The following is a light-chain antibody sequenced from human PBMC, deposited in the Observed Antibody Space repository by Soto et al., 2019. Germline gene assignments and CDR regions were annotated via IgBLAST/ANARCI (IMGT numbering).Light chain of an antibody. CDR1: QSVSSSY. Sequence: EIVLTQSPGTLSLSPGERDTLSCRASQSVSSSYLAWYQQKPGQAPRLLIYGASSRATGIPDRFSGSGSGTDFTITISRLEPEDFAVYYCQQYGSSQGYTFGQGTKLEIK. V-gene: IGKV3-20*01. CDR3: QQYGSSQGYT. CDR2: GAS. J-gene: IGKJ2*01.